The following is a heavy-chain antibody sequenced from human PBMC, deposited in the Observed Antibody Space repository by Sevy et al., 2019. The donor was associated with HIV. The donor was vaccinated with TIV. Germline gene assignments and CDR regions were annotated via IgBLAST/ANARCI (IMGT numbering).Heavy chain of an antibody. CDR1: GFTFSDYY. V-gene: IGHV3-11*01. Sequence: GGSLRLSCAASGFTFSDYYMSWIRQAPGKGLEWVSYISSSGTTMYYVDSVKGRFTISRDNAKNTLYLQMISLRAEDTAVYYCAGDGGGWFDPWGQGTLVTVSS. D-gene: IGHD2-15*01. CDR3: AGDGGGWFDP. J-gene: IGHJ5*02. CDR2: ISSSGTTM.